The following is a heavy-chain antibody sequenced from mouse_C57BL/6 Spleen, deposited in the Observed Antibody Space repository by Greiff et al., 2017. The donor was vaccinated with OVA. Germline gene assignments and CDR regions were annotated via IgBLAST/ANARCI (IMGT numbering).Heavy chain of an antibody. CDR3: ARRGATMVTTPYWYFDV. D-gene: IGHD2-2*01. CDR1: GFSLSTSGMG. J-gene: IGHJ1*03. Sequence: ESGPGILQSSQTLSLTCSFSGFSLSTSGMGVSWIRQPSGKGLEWLAHIYWDDDKRYNPSLKSRLTISKDTSRNQVFLKITSVDTADTATYYCARRGATMVTTPYWYFDVWGTGTTVTVSS. V-gene: IGHV8-12*01. CDR2: IYWDDDK.